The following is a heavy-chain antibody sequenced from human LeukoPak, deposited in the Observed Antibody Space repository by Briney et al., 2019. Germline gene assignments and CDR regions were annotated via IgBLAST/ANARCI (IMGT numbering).Heavy chain of an antibody. J-gene: IGHJ4*02. D-gene: IGHD5-24*01. Sequence: PSETLSLTCTVSGGSISSSSYYWGWIRQPPGKGLEWIGYIYYSGSTNYNPSLKSRVTISVDTSKNRFSLKLSSVTAADTAVYYCARETSDGDGYPGGYFDYWGQGTLVTVSS. CDR1: GGSISSSSYY. CDR3: ARETSDGDGYPGGYFDY. CDR2: IYYSGST. V-gene: IGHV4-61*01.